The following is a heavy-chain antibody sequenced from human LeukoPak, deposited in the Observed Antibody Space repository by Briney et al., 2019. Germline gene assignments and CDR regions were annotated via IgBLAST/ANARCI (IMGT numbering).Heavy chain of an antibody. CDR3: AAGDSFFADFDY. CDR1: GLTFTSSA. D-gene: IGHD3-10*01. CDR2: IVVGSGNT. J-gene: IGHJ4*02. V-gene: IGHV1-58*01. Sequence: SVKVSCKASGLTFTSSAVQWVRQARGQRLEWIGWIVVGSGNTNYAQKFQERVTITRDMSTSTAYMELSSLRSEDTAVYYCAAGDSFFADFDYWGQGTLVTVSS.